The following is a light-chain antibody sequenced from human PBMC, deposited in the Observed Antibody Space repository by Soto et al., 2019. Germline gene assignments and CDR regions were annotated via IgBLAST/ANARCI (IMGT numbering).Light chain of an antibody. Sequence: EVVLTQSPGTLSLSPGDRATLSCRASQSVIRNYLAWYQQKPGQTPRLLIFGASNRAADIPARFSASESGTDFTLTISGLEPDDFAVYYCQQYDFLPLTCGGGTRL. J-gene: IGKJ4*01. V-gene: IGKV3-20*01. CDR2: GAS. CDR3: QQYDFLPLT. CDR1: QSVIRNY.